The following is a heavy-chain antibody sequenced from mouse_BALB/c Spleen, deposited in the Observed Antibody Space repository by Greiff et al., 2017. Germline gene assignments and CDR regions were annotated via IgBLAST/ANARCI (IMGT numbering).Heavy chain of an antibody. J-gene: IGHJ4*01. Sequence: EVNVVESGGGLVQPGGSLRLSCATSGFTFSDFYMEWVRQPPGKRLEWIAASRNKANDYTTEYSASVKGRFIVSRDTSQSILYLQMNALRAEDTAIYYCAGDAGGKAWAMDYWGQGTSVTVSS. CDR1: GFTFSDFY. CDR2: SRNKANDYTT. CDR3: AGDAGGKAWAMDY. V-gene: IGHV7-1*02. D-gene: IGHD2-1*01.